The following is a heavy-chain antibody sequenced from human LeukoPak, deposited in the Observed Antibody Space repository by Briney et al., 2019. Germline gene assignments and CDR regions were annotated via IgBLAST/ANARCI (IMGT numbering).Heavy chain of an antibody. CDR2: IFYSGIT. CDR3: ARAGWLDYYYYMDV. D-gene: IGHD5-12*01. Sequence: SETLSLTCTVSGDSITSYFWSWIRQPPGKGLEWVGYIFYSGITNYNPSLKSRVTISVDTSKNQFSLKLSSVTAADTAVYYCARAGWLDYYYYMDVWGKGTTVTISS. J-gene: IGHJ6*03. V-gene: IGHV4-59*01. CDR1: GDSITSYF.